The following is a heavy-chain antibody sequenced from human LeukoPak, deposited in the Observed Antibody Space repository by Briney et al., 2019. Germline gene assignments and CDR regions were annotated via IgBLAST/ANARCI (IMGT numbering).Heavy chain of an antibody. CDR3: AKRGVVIRVILVGFHKEAYYFDS. J-gene: IGHJ4*02. Sequence: GGSLRLSCAVSGITLSNYGMSWVRQAPGRGLEWVAGISDSGGSTNYADSVKGRFTISSDNPKNTLYLQMNSLRAEDTAVYFCAKRGVVIRVILVGFHKEAYYFDSWGQGALVTVSS. CDR1: GITLSNYG. D-gene: IGHD3-22*01. V-gene: IGHV3-23*01. CDR2: ISDSGGST.